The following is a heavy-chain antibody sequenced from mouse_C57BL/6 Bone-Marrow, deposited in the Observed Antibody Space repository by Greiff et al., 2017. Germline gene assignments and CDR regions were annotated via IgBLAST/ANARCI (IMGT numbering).Heavy chain of an antibody. V-gene: IGHV1-15*01. CDR1: GYTFTDYE. J-gene: IGHJ2*01. Sequence: QVQLQQSGAELVRPGASVTLSCKASGYTFTDYEMHWVKQTPVHGLEWIGAIDPETGGTAYNQKFKGKAILTADKSSSTAYMELRSLTSEDSAVYYCTRGATVGAVDYWGQGTTLTVSS. D-gene: IGHD1-1*01. CDR3: TRGATVGAVDY. CDR2: IDPETGGT.